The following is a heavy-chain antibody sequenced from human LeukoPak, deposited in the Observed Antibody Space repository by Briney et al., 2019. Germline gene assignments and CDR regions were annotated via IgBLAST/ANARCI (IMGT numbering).Heavy chain of an antibody. D-gene: IGHD4-11*01. V-gene: IGHV3-33*03. CDR1: GFTFSSYG. CDR3: AKDYDYSNYGWFDP. Sequence: GGSLRLSCAASGFTFSSYGMHWVRQAPGKGLEWVVVIWYDGSNKYYADSVKGRFTISRDKSKNTLYLQMNSLRAEDTAVYYCAKDYDYSNYGWFDPWGQGTLVTVSS. J-gene: IGHJ5*02. CDR2: IWYDGSNK.